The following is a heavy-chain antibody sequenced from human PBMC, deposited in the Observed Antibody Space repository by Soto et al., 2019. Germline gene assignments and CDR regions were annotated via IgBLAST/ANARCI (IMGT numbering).Heavy chain of an antibody. CDR1: GYSISSSNW. CDR2: IYYSGTT. Sequence: SETLSLTCAVSGYSISSSNWWGWIWQPPGKGLEWIGYIYYSGTTYYNPSLKSRVTMSVDTSKNQFSLKLTSVTAVDTAVYYCARREIQGPIDYWGQGTLVTVSS. V-gene: IGHV4-28*01. D-gene: IGHD1-26*01. CDR3: ARREIQGPIDY. J-gene: IGHJ4*02.